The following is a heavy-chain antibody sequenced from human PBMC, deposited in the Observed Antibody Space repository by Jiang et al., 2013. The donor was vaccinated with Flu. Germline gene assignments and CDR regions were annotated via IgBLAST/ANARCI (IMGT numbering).Heavy chain of an antibody. J-gene: IGHJ6*02. CDR1: GGSISSYY. Sequence: LLKPSETLSLTCTVSGGSISSYYWSWIRQPPGKGLEWIGYIYYSGSTNYNPSLKSRVTISVDTSKNQFSLKLSSVTAADTAVYYCARDYVSGSGSYYGMDVWGQGTTVTVSS. D-gene: IGHD3-10*01. CDR2: IYYSGST. CDR3: ARDYVSGSGSYYGMDV. V-gene: IGHV4-59*01.